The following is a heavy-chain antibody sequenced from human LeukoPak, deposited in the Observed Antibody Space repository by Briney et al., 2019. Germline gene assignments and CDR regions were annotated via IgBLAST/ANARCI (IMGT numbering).Heavy chain of an antibody. J-gene: IGHJ4*02. Sequence: ASVKVSCKASGYTFTGYYMHWVRQATGQGLEWMGWMNPNSGNTGYAQKFQGRVTMTRNTSISTAYMELSSLRSEDTAVYYCARIESGYCSSTSCTGVYWGQGTLVTVSS. CDR3: ARIESGYCSSTSCTGVY. D-gene: IGHD2-2*03. V-gene: IGHV1-8*02. CDR1: GYTFTGYY. CDR2: MNPNSGNT.